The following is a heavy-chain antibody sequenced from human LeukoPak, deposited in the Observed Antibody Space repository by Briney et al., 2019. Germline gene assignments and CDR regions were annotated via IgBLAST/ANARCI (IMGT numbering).Heavy chain of an antibody. V-gene: IGHV3-48*03. J-gene: IGHJ4*02. D-gene: IGHD3-10*01. Sequence: GGSLRLSCAASGFTFSSYEMNWVRQAPGKGLEWVSYISSSGKTKYYADSVMGRFTISRDNAKNSLYLQMSSLRAEDTAFYYCARVAYYGAGSYLHFDIWGQGTLVTVSS. CDR1: GFTFSSYE. CDR2: ISSSGKTK. CDR3: ARVAYYGAGSYLHFDI.